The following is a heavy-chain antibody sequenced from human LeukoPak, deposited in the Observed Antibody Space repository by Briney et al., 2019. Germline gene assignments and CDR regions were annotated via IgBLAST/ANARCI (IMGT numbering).Heavy chain of an antibody. V-gene: IGHV4-59*01. CDR2: IYYSGST. Sequence: SETLSLTCTVSGGSISSYYWSWIRQPPGKGLEWIGYIYYSGSTNYNPSLKSRVTISVDTSKNQFSLKLSSVTAADTAVYYCARNANGYSSGWYVVDYWGQGTLVTVSP. CDR1: GGSISSYY. D-gene: IGHD6-19*01. J-gene: IGHJ4*02. CDR3: ARNANGYSSGWYVVDY.